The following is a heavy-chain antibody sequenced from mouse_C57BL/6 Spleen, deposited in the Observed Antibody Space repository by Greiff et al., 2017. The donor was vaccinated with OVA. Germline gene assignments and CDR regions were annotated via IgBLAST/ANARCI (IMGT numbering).Heavy chain of an antibody. Sequence: QVQLQQSGPELVKPGASVKISCKASGYAFSSSWMNWVKQRPGKGLEWIGRIYPGDGDTNYNGKFKGKATLTADKSSSTAYMQLSSLTSEDSAIYSCARGRVLRALYDMDDWGTGTTVTVSS. CDR1: GYAFSSSW. J-gene: IGHJ1*03. V-gene: IGHV1-82*01. CDR3: ARGRVLRALYDMDD. CDR2: IYPGDGDT. D-gene: IGHD2-3*01.